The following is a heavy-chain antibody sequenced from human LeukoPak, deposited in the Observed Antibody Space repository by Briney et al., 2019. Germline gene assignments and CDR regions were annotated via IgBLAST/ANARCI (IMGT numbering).Heavy chain of an antibody. V-gene: IGHV1-2*02. D-gene: IGHD6-25*01. CDR3: ARENRYGGVSIDL. CDR1: GYTFTGYY. Sequence: GASVKVSCKASGYTFTGYYMHWVRQAPGQGLEWMGWINPNSGGTNYAQKFQGRVTMTRDTSISTAYMELSRLRSDDTAVYYCARENRYGGVSIDLWGRGTLVTVSS. J-gene: IGHJ2*01. CDR2: INPNSGGT.